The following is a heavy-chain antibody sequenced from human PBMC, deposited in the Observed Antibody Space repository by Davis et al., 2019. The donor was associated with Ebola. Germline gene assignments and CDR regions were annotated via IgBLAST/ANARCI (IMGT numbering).Heavy chain of an antibody. D-gene: IGHD3-22*01. Sequence: GGSLRLSCAASGFTFSSYAMSWVRQAPGKGLEWVSAISGSGGSTYYADSVKGRFTISRDNSKNTLYLQMNSLRAEDTAVYYCARAASGYYLGYYFDYWGQGTLVTVSS. CDR3: ARAASGYYLGYYFDY. CDR2: ISGSGGST. V-gene: IGHV3-23*01. J-gene: IGHJ4*02. CDR1: GFTFSSYA.